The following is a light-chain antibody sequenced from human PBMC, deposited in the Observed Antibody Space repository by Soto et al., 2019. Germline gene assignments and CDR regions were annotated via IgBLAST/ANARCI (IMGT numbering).Light chain of an antibody. J-gene: IGKJ5*01. CDR2: DAS. CDR1: RDIGKF. CDR3: QRYDPLPPT. Sequence: DIQMTQSPSSLSASVGDRVTITCQASRDIGKFLNWFQEKPGKAPKLLIYDASNLQTGVPSRFSGSGSGTDFTFTISSLQPEDFATYYCQRYDPLPPTFGQGTRLEI. V-gene: IGKV1-33*01.